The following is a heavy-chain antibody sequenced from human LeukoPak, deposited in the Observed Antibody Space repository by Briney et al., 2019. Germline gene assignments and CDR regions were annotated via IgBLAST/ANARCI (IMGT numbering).Heavy chain of an antibody. CDR2: INWSGSYT. CDR1: GLIFDDYG. CDR3: ARASRNGGWGYDY. D-gene: IGHD1-26*01. Sequence: PGGSLRLSCAASGLIFDDYGMTWVRQAPGKGLQWVSGINWSGSYTGYADSVKGRFTISRDNAKNSQYLQMNSLRAEDTALYYCARASRNGGWGYDYWGQGTLVTVSS. J-gene: IGHJ4*02. V-gene: IGHV3-20*04.